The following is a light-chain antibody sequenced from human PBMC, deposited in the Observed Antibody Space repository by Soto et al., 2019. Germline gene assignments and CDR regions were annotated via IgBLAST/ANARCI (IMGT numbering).Light chain of an antibody. CDR1: QDISDS. Sequence: DLQMTQSPSSVSASVGDRVTITCRASQDISDSLAWYQQKPGTAPKLLIYAASTLQSGVPSRFSGSGSGTDFTLAISSLQPEDFATYYCQQTTDFPITFGQGTRLVI. CDR3: QQTTDFPIT. V-gene: IGKV1-12*01. J-gene: IGKJ5*01. CDR2: AAS.